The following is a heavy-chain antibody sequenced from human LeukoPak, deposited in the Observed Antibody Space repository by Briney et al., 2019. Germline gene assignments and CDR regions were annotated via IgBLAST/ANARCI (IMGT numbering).Heavy chain of an antibody. J-gene: IGHJ4*02. CDR2: ISGSGGST. D-gene: IGHD1-26*01. V-gene: IGHV3-23*01. CDR3: SRGGGSYDY. Sequence: GGSLRLSCAASGFTFSSYAMSWVRQAPGKGLEWVSAISGSGGSTYYADSVKGRFTISRDNAKNSLYLQMNSLRAEDTAVYYCSRGGGSYDYWGQGTLVTVSS. CDR1: GFTFSSYA.